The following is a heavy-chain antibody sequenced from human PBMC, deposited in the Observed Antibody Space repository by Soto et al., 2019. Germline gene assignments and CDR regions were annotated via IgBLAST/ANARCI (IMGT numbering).Heavy chain of an antibody. J-gene: IGHJ3*02. CDR2: IYYSGST. D-gene: IGHD7-27*01. CDR3: AREGWGAFDI. V-gene: IGHV4-59*01. CDR1: GGSISSYY. Sequence: QVQLQESGPGLVKPSETLSLTCTVSGGSISSYYWSWIRQPPGKGLEWIGYIYYSGSTNYNPSLKSRVTISVDTSKNQFSLKLSSVTAADTAVYYCAREGWGAFDIWGQGTMVTVSS.